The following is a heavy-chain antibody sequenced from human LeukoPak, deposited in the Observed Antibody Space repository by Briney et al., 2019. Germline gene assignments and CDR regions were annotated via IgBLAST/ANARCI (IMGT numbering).Heavy chain of an antibody. Sequence: SETLSLICDVSGGSFSGFYWAWIRQPPGKGLEWIGEINHRGVTNYNPSLRSRLTMSVDTPKNQFSLKVHSVTAADTAVYYCARGGYRCGYNHWGQGTLVTVSS. D-gene: IGHD5-18*01. CDR3: ARGGYRCGYNH. J-gene: IGHJ4*02. CDR2: INHRGVT. CDR1: GGSFSGFY. V-gene: IGHV4-34*01.